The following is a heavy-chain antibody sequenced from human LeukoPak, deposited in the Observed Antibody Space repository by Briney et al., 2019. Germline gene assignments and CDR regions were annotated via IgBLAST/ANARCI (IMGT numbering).Heavy chain of an antibody. V-gene: IGHV4-34*01. CDR1: GGSFSGYY. J-gene: IGHJ4*02. D-gene: IGHD3-10*01. CDR3: ARLAPVQGVIISGGQNFDY. CDR2: INHSGST. Sequence: TSETLSLTCAVYGGSFSGYYWSWIRQPPGKGLGWIGEINHSGSTNYNPSLKSRVTISVDTPKNQFSLKLSSVTAADTAVYYCARLAPVQGVIISGGQNFDYWGQGTLVTVSS.